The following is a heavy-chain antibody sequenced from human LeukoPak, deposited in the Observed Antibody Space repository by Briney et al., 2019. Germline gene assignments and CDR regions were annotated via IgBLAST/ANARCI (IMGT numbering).Heavy chain of an antibody. CDR1: GGSFSGYY. J-gene: IGHJ3*02. D-gene: IGHD3-9*01. Sequence: SETLSLTCAVYGGSFSGYYWSWIRQPPGKGLEWIGEINHSGSTNYNSSLKSRVTISVDTFKNQFSLKLSSVTAADTAVYYCARGPWYYDILTGYYLASLPSESAFDIWGQGTMVTVSS. CDR2: INHSGST. V-gene: IGHV4-34*01. CDR3: ARGPWYYDILTGYYLASLPSESAFDI.